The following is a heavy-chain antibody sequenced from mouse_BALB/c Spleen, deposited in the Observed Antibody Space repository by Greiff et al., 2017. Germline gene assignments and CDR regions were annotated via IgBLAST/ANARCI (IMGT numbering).Heavy chain of an antibody. Sequence: EVQLQQSGPELVKPGASVKISCKASGYSFTGYFMNWVQQSPGKSLEWIGRINPYNGDTFYNQKFKVKATLTVDKSSSTAHMELLSLTSEDSAVYYCGRSDAVVATDYWGQGTTLTVSS. V-gene: IGHV1-37*01. J-gene: IGHJ2*01. D-gene: IGHD1-1*01. CDR2: INPYNGDT. CDR1: GYSFTGYF. CDR3: GRSDAVVATDY.